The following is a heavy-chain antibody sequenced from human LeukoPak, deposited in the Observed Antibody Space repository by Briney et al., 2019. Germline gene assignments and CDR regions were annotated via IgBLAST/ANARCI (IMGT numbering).Heavy chain of an antibody. CDR3: ARARGIVALGDY. Sequence: PGGSLRLSCAASGFTFSSYWMCWVRQAPGKGLVWVSRINSDGSSTSYADSVKGRFTISRDNAKNTLYLQMNSLRAEDTAVYYCARARGIVALGDYWGQGTLVTVSS. D-gene: IGHD5-12*01. CDR2: INSDGSST. CDR1: GFTFSSYW. V-gene: IGHV3-74*01. J-gene: IGHJ4*02.